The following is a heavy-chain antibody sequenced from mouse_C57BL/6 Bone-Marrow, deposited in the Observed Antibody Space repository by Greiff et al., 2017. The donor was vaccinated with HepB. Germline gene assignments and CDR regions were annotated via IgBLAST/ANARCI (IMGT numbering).Heavy chain of an antibody. J-gene: IGHJ4*01. CDR3: TRRGKYAMGY. CDR2: IDPSDSYT. V-gene: IGHV1-69*01. Sequence: QVQLQQPGAELVMPGASVKLSCKASGYTFTSYWMHWVKQRPGQGLEWIGEIDPSDSYTNYTQKFKGKSTLTVDKSSSTAYMQLSSLTSDDSAVYYSTRRGKYAMGYWGQGTSVTYSS. CDR1: GYTFTSYW.